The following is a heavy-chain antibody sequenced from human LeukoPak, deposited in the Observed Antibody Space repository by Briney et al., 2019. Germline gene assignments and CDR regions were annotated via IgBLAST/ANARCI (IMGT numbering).Heavy chain of an antibody. CDR1: GFTVSSNF. J-gene: IGHJ4*02. D-gene: IGHD4-17*01. Sequence: GGSLRLSCAASGFTVSSNFMGWVRQAPGKGLEWVSVIYSGGGTYYADSVKGRFTISRDNSKNTLYLQMKSLAAEDTAVYYCARLDGPTVTSFDYWGQGTLVTVSS. V-gene: IGHV3-53*01. CDR3: ARLDGPTVTSFDY. CDR2: IYSGGGT.